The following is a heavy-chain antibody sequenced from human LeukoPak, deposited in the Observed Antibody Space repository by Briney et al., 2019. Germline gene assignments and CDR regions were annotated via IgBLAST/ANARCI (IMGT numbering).Heavy chain of an antibody. CDR3: AKGGPEYSYANDAFDI. V-gene: IGHV3-30*02. D-gene: IGHD5-18*01. J-gene: IGHJ3*02. CDR2: IRYDGSNK. Sequence: SGGSLRLSCAASGFTFSSYGVHWVRQAPGKGLEWVAFIRYDGSNKYYADSVKGRFTISRDNSKNTLYLQMNSLRAEDTAVYYCAKGGPEYSYANDAFDIWGQGTMVTVSS. CDR1: GFTFSSYG.